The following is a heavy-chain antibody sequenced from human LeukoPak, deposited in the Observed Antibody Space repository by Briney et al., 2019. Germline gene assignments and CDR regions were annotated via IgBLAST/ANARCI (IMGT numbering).Heavy chain of an antibody. CDR1: GFTFSNAW. J-gene: IGHJ4*02. D-gene: IGHD3-22*01. Sequence: GGSLRLSCAASGFTFSNAWMNWVRQAPGKGLEWVGRIKSKTDGGTTDYAAPVKGRFTISRDDSKNTLYLQMNSLKAEDTAVYYCSTTYYYDSSEGYWGQGTLVTVSS. V-gene: IGHV3-15*07. CDR2: IKSKTDGGTT. CDR3: STTYYYDSSEGY.